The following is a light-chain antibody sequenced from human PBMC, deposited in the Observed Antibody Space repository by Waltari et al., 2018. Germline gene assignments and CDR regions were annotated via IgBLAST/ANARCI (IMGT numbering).Light chain of an antibody. Sequence: EIVLTLSPGTLPLSPGESATLSSRASQSLTSSYLAWYQHKPGQSPRLLIYDASSRATGIPDRFSGGGSGTDFTLTISRLEPEDFAVYFCHQYGSSLPYTFGQGTKLEIK. CDR3: HQYGSSLPYT. CDR1: QSLTSSY. J-gene: IGKJ2*01. V-gene: IGKV3-20*01. CDR2: DAS.